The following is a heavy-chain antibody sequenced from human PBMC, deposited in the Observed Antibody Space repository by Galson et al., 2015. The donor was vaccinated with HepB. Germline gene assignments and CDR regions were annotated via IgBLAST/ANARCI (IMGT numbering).Heavy chain of an antibody. CDR3: ARPLGGHLFDY. J-gene: IGHJ4*02. D-gene: IGHD3-3*02. Sequence: SLRLSCAASGFTFSSYGMSWVRQAPGQELEWVSTFSGSGNIFYADSVKGRFTISRDNSKNTLYLQMNSLRVDDTAVYFCARPLGGHLFDYWGQGTLVTVSS. CDR2: FSGSGNI. V-gene: IGHV3-23*01. CDR1: GFTFSSYG.